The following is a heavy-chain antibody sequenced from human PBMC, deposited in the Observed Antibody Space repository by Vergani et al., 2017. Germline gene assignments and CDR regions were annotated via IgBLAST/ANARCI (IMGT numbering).Heavy chain of an antibody. D-gene: IGHD3-22*01. CDR1: GYTFTSYY. CDR3: ASSDHGYLFDY. Sequence: QVQLVQSGAEVKKPGASVKVSCKASGYTFTSYYMHWVRQAPGQGLEWMGIINPSGGSTSYAQKFQGRVTMTRDTSTSTVYMELSSLRSEDTAVYYCASSDHGYLFDYWGQGTLVTVSS. V-gene: IGHV1-46*01. CDR2: INPSGGST. J-gene: IGHJ4*02.